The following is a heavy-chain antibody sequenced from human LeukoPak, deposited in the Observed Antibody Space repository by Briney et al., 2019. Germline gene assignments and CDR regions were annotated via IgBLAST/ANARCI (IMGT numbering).Heavy chain of an antibody. CDR2: IIPIFGTA. CDR3: AKQSSSWSPFGY. CDR1: GGTFSSYA. V-gene: IGHV1-69*13. Sequence: GASVKVSCKASGGTFSSYAISWVRQAPGQGLEWMGGIIPIFGTANYAQKFQGRVTITADESTSTAYMELSSLRSEDTAVNYCAKQSSSWSPFGYWGQGTLVTVSS. D-gene: IGHD6-13*01. J-gene: IGHJ4*02.